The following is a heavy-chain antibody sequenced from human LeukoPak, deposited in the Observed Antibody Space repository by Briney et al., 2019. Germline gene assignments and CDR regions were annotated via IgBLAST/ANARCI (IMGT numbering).Heavy chain of an antibody. J-gene: IGHJ4*02. CDR1: GGSISSYY. D-gene: IGHD3-3*01. CDR3: ARDSPYYDFWSGYWMWEYYFDY. CDR2: IKQDGSEK. V-gene: IGHV3-7*01. Sequence: ETLSLTCTVSGGSISSYYWSWVRQAPGKGLEWVANIKQDGSEKYYVDSVKGRFTISRDNAKNSLYLQMNSLRAEDTAVYYCARDSPYYDFWSGYWMWEYYFDYWGQGTLVTVSS.